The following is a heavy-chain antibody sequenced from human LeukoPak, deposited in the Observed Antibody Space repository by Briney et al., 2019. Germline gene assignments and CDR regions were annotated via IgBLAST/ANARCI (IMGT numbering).Heavy chain of an antibody. CDR3: ARDSGYSSSWWGVDRAFDI. CDR1: GGSISSSSYY. Sequence: SETLSLTCTVSGGSISSSSYYWGWIRQPPGKGLEWIGSIYYSGSTYYNPSLKSRVTISVDTSKNQFSLKLSSVTAADTAVYYCARDSGYSSSWWGVDRAFDIWGQGTMVTVSS. J-gene: IGHJ3*02. CDR2: IYYSGST. D-gene: IGHD6-13*01. V-gene: IGHV4-39*01.